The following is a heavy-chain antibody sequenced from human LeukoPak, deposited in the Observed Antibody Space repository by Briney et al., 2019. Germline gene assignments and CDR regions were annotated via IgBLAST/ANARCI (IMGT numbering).Heavy chain of an antibody. J-gene: IGHJ4*02. CDR3: ARDPGYSSGPGIDY. V-gene: IGHV4-39*07. CDR2: IYYSGST. Sequence: SETLSLTCTVSGGSISSSSYYWGWIRQPPGKGLEWIGSIYYSGSTYYNPSLKSRVTISVDTSKNQFSLKLSSVTAADTAVYYCARDPGYSSGPGIDYWGQGTLVTVSS. D-gene: IGHD6-19*01. CDR1: GGSISSSSYY.